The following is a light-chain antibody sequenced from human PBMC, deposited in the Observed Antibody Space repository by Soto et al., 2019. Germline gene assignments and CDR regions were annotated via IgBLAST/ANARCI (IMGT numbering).Light chain of an antibody. CDR3: QTWGTAIHDVV. CDR1: SGHSTYA. J-gene: IGLJ2*01. V-gene: IGLV4-69*01. CDR2: VNSDGSH. Sequence: QLVLTQSPSASASLGASVKLTCTLSSGHSTYAIAWHQQRPEKGPRYLMKVNSDGSHSNGDGIPDRFSGSSSGAERHLTISSLLSEDEADYYCQTWGTAIHDVVFGGGTKVTVL.